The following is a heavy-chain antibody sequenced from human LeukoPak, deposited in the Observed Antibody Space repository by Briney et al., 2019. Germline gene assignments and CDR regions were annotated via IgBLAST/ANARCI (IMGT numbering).Heavy chain of an antibody. CDR1: GYTFTSYY. J-gene: IGHJ4*02. Sequence: GASVKVSCRASGYTFTSYYMHWVRQAPGQGLEWMGIINPSGGSTSYAQKFQGRVTMTRDMSTSTVYMELSSLRSEDTAVYYCARDQFYSGSYSAQRDYWGQGTLVTVSS. V-gene: IGHV1-46*01. CDR2: INPSGGST. CDR3: ARDQFYSGSYSAQRDY. D-gene: IGHD1-26*01.